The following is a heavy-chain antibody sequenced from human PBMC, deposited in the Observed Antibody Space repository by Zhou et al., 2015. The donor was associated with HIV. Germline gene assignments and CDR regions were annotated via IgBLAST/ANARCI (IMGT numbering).Heavy chain of an antibody. CDR3: ARGGRTGDPLYFDY. CDR1: GYIFNSYG. Sequence: QVQLVQSGTEVKKPGASVKVSCKASGYIFNSYGINWVRQAPGQGLEWMGIINPSGGSTSYAQKFQGRVTMTRDTSTSTVYMELSSLRSEDTAVYYCARGGRTGDPLYFDYWGQGTLVTVSS. V-gene: IGHV1-46*02. CDR2: INPSGGST. J-gene: IGHJ4*02. D-gene: IGHD7-27*01.